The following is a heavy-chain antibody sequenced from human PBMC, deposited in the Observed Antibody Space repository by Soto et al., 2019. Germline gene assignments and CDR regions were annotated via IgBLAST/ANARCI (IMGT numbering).Heavy chain of an antibody. Sequence: QVQLVQSGAEVKKPGSSVKVSCKASGATFNNYVISWVRQAPGQGLEWMGGISPLFSTSNYAQRFQGRVTITADKSTTTVHMELSSLGSEDTAVYYCARDRYCSGDSCYPLDYWGQGTLVTVSS. CDR3: ARDRYCSGDSCYPLDY. V-gene: IGHV1-69*06. CDR2: ISPLFSTS. J-gene: IGHJ4*02. D-gene: IGHD2-15*01. CDR1: GATFNNYV.